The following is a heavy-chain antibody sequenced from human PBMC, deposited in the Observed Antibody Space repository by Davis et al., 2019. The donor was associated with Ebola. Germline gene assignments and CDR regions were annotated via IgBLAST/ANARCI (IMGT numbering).Heavy chain of an antibody. CDR2: ITHSGST. CDR1: GGSFSGHN. Sequence: PSETLSLTCAVYGGSFSGHNWSWIRQHPGRGLEWIGEITHSGSTNYNPSLKSRVTISIDTSKKQFSLKVTSVTAADTAVYYCASPFPRGAVAGTAHDYWGQGTLVTVSS. D-gene: IGHD6-19*01. CDR3: ASPFPRGAVAGTAHDY. J-gene: IGHJ4*02. V-gene: IGHV4-34*01.